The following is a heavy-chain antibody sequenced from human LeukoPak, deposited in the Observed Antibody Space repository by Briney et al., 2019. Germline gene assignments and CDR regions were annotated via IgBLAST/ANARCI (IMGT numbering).Heavy chain of an antibody. Sequence: ASVKVSCKASGYTLTGYYMHWVRQAPGQGLEWMGWINPNSGGTNYAQKFQGRVTMTRDTSISTAYMELSRLRSDDTAVYYCASNGFTGAVEGSPFHCGQGTLVTVSS. CDR2: INPNSGGT. CDR3: ASNGFTGAVEGSPFH. J-gene: IGHJ4*02. V-gene: IGHV1-2*02. D-gene: IGHD2-8*01. CDR1: GYTLTGYY.